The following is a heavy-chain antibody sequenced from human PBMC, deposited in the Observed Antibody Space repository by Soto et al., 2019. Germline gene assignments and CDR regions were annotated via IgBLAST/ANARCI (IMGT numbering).Heavy chain of an antibody. CDR3: ARGSPWFGEFSKDYYYYMDV. V-gene: IGHV1-2*04. D-gene: IGHD3-10*01. CDR2: INPNSGGT. Sequence: ASVKVSCKASGYTFTGYYMHWVRQAPGQGLEWMGWINPNSGGTNYAQKFQGWVTMTRDTSISTAYMELSRLRSDDTAVYYCARGSPWFGEFSKDYYYYMDVWGKGTTVTVSS. J-gene: IGHJ6*03. CDR1: GYTFTGYY.